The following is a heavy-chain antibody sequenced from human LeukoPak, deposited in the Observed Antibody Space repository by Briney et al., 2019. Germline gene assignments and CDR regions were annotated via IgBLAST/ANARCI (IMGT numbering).Heavy chain of an antibody. V-gene: IGHV3-21*01. CDR3: ARDLIRADYDFWSGYSHWFDP. CDR1: GFTFNIYS. D-gene: IGHD3-3*01. Sequence: GGSLRLSCSASGFTFNIYSMNWVRQAPGKGLEWVSSISSSSSYIYHADSVKGRFTISRDNAKNSLYLQMNSLRAEDTAVYYCARDLIRADYDFWSGYSHWFDPWGQGTLVTVSS. CDR2: ISSSSSYI. J-gene: IGHJ5*02.